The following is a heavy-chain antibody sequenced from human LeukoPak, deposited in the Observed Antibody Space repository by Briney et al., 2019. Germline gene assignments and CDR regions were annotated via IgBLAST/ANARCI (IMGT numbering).Heavy chain of an antibody. D-gene: IGHD2-15*01. V-gene: IGHV4-59*04. CDR2: IFYSGTT. Sequence: SETLSLTCTVSGGSISSYYWSWIRQPPGKGLEWIGNIFYSGTTYYNPSLMSRVTISVDTSKNQFSLKMRSVTAADTAVYYCARVLRGGTYYFDYWGQGTLVTVSS. CDR3: ARVLRGGTYYFDY. J-gene: IGHJ4*02. CDR1: GGSISSYY.